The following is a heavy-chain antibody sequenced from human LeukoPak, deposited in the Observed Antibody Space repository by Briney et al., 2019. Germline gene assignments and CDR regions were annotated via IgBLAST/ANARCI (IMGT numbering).Heavy chain of an antibody. CDR1: GFTFSSYA. Sequence: GGSLRLSCAASGFTFSSYAMSWVRQAPGMGLEWVSAISSSGATTYYADSVKGRFTISRDNSKNTLYLQMNSLRADDTAVYYCAKRGEYTDYDYAYWGQGSLVTVSS. J-gene: IGHJ4*02. V-gene: IGHV3-23*01. D-gene: IGHD5-12*01. CDR2: ISSSGATT. CDR3: AKRGEYTDYDYAY.